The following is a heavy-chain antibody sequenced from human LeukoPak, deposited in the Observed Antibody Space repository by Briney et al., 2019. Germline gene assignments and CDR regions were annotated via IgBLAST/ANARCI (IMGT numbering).Heavy chain of an antibody. J-gene: IGHJ5*02. Sequence: SETLSLTCTVSSGSISSSSYYWGWIRQPPGKGLEWIGSIYYSGSTYYNPSLKSRVTISVDTSKNQFSLKLSSVTAADTAVYYCARKYYYDSSGSNWFDPWGQGTLVTVSS. V-gene: IGHV4-39*01. CDR3: ARKYYYDSSGSNWFDP. CDR1: SGSISSSSYY. D-gene: IGHD3-22*01. CDR2: IYYSGST.